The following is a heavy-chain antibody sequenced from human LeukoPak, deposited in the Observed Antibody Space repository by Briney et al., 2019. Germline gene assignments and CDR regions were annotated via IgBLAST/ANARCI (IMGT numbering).Heavy chain of an antibody. J-gene: IGHJ2*01. CDR1: GGSISSYY. CDR2: IYTSGST. CDR3: ARARIAVAGTRGYFDL. Sequence: PSETLSLTCTVSGGSISSYYWSWIRQPAGKGLEWIGRIYTSGSTNYNPSLKSRVTISVDTSKNQFSLKLSSVTAADTAVYYCARARIAVAGTRGYFDLWGRGTLVTVSS. V-gene: IGHV4-4*07. D-gene: IGHD6-19*01.